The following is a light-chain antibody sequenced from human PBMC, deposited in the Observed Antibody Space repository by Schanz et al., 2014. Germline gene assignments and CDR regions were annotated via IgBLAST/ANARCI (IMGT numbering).Light chain of an antibody. Sequence: QSALTQPPSASGSPGQSVTISCTGTNNDVGSYDLLSWYQQHPGKVPKLMIYDVSNRPSGVSNRFSGSKSGNTASLTISGLQAEDEAVYFCSSYAGSTTAYVFGTGTKLTVL. CDR2: DVS. CDR3: SSYAGSTTAYV. V-gene: IGLV2-14*02. J-gene: IGLJ1*01. CDR1: NNDVGSYDL.